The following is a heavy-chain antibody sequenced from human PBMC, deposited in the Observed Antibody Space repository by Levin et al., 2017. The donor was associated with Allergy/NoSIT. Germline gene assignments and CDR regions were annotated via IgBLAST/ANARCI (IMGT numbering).Heavy chain of an antibody. D-gene: IGHD6-13*01. CDR1: GGSISSSNW. CDR2: IYHSGST. CDR3: ARDGIAAAGTRALDY. Sequence: SETLSLTCAVSGGSISSSNWWSWVRQPPGKGLEWIGEIYHSGSTNYNPSLKSRVTISVDKSKNQFSLKLSSVTTADTAVYYCARDGIAAAGTRALDYWGQGTLVTVSS. J-gene: IGHJ4*02. V-gene: IGHV4-4*02.